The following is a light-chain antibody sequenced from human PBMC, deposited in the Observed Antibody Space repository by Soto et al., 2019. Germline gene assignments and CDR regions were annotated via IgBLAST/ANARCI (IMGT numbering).Light chain of an antibody. Sequence: EIVLTQSPGTLSFSPGERATLSCRASQSVSSSYLAWYQQKPGQAPRLLIYGASSRATGIPDRFSGSGSGTDFTLTINRLEPEDSAVYYCQQYRSLITFGQGTRLEIK. CDR2: GAS. CDR3: QQYRSLIT. V-gene: IGKV3-20*01. J-gene: IGKJ5*01. CDR1: QSVSSSY.